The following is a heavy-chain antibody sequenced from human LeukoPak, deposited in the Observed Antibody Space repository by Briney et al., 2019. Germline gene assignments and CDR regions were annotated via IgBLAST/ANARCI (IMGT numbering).Heavy chain of an antibody. Sequence: ASVKVSCKASGYTFTGYYMHWVRQAPGQGLEWMGWINPNSGGTNYAQKFQGRVTMTRDTSISTAYMELSRLRSDDTAVYYCARYYDSSGYYYPYFDYWGQGTLVTVSS. CDR3: ARYYDSSGYYYPYFDY. CDR1: GYTFTGYY. CDR2: INPNSGGT. D-gene: IGHD3-22*01. V-gene: IGHV1-2*02. J-gene: IGHJ4*02.